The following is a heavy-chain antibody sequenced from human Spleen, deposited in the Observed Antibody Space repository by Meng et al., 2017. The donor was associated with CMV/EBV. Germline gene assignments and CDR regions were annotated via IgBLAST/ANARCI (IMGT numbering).Heavy chain of an antibody. J-gene: IGHJ4*02. V-gene: IGHV6-1*01. CDR3: S. CDR1: GDCVSRNSVA. CDR2: THYRSKWYI. Sequence: SCAISGDCVSRNSVAWNWIGQSPPRGLEWLRRTHYRSKWYIDYVLTVKSRMIIDPDTSKDQFSLQVNTVTPEDTAVQVDSWGQGTLVTVSS.